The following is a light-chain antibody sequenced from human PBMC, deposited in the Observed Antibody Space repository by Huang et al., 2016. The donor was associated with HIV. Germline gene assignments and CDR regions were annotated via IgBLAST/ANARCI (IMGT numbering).Light chain of an antibody. CDR1: QSVLYSSNNKNY. J-gene: IGKJ4*01. CDR2: CAS. CDR3: QQYYSTPLT. V-gene: IGKV4-1*01. Sequence: DIVMTQSPDSLAVSLGERANINCKSSQSVLYSSNNKNYLAWYQQKPGQPPEMLIYCASTRESGVPDRFSGSGSGTDFTLTISSLQAEDVAVYYCQQYYSTPLTFGGGTKVEIK.